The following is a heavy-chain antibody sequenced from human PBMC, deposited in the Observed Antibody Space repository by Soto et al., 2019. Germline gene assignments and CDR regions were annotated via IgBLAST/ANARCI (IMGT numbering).Heavy chain of an antibody. V-gene: IGHV3-7*01. CDR2: IKPDGSEK. J-gene: IGHJ3*02. Sequence: GGSVRLSCAASGFNFSSHWMTWVRQAPGKGLEWVANIKPDGSEKYYVDSVKGRFTISRDNAKNSVYLQMNSLRAEDTALYYCARFLDIWGQGTMVTVSS. CDR1: GFNFSSHW. CDR3: ARFLDI.